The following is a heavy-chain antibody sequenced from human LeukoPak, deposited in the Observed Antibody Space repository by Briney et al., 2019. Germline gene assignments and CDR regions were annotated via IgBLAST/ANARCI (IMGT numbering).Heavy chain of an antibody. Sequence: SETLSLTCTVSGGSISSYYWSWIRQPPGKGVEWIGYIYYSGSTNYNPSLKSRVTISVDTSKNQFSLKLSSVTAADTAVYYCARDRCSGGSCYSVGPWFDPWGQGTLVTVSS. V-gene: IGHV4-59*01. CDR3: ARDRCSGGSCYSVGPWFDP. D-gene: IGHD2-15*01. CDR2: IYYSGST. J-gene: IGHJ5*02. CDR1: GGSISSYY.